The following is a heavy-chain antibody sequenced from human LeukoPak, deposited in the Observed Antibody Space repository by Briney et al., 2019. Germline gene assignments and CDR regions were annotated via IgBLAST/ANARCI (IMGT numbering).Heavy chain of an antibody. CDR3: TPVMVEDRGF. Sequence: GGSLRLSCAASGFIFNKAWMNWVRQAPGKGPEWVGRIKSNNDGGTTDYASPVEGRFIISRDDSKNTIYLQMNRLIIDDTAIYYCTPVMVEDRGFWGQVTPVTVSS. CDR2: IKSNNDGGTT. V-gene: IGHV3-15*01. CDR1: GFIFNKAW. J-gene: IGHJ1*01. D-gene: IGHD2-21*01.